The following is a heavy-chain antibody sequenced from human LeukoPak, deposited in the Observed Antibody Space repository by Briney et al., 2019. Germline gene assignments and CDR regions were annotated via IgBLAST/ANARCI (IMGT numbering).Heavy chain of an antibody. CDR2: IYYSGST. V-gene: IGHV4-59*08. CDR3: ARLEPGGPPYYYGMDV. J-gene: IGHJ6*02. D-gene: IGHD1-26*01. CDR1: GGSISSYY. Sequence: SETLSLTCTVSGGSISSYYWSWIRQPPGKGLEWIGYIYYSGSTNYNPSLKSRVTISVDTSKNQFSLTLGSVTAADTAVYYCARLEPGGPPYYYGMDVWGQGTSVTISS.